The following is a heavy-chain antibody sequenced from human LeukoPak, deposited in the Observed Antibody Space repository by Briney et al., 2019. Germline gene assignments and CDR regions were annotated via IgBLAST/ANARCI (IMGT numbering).Heavy chain of an antibody. D-gene: IGHD5-24*01. V-gene: IGHV3-23*01. Sequence: GGSLSLLCTVSGFSLGSDGISWVRRAPGNGLEWVSSTSSSDDGKYYADYVRGRFTNSRDNSRNTMYLKMKSLRAEDAAVYYCAKDRLMASPFDYWGQGTLVTVSS. CDR2: TSSSDDGK. CDR3: AKDRLMASPFDY. J-gene: IGHJ4*02. CDR1: GFSLGSDG.